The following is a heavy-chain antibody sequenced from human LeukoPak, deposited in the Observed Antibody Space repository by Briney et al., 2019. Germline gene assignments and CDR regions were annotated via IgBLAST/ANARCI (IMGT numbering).Heavy chain of an antibody. J-gene: IGHJ6*03. V-gene: IGHV3-21*01. CDR2: ISSSSSYI. CDR3: ARGDPLLDTAMVYYYYYYMDV. Sequence: PGGSLRLSCAASGFTFSSYSMNWVRQAPGKGLEWVSSISSSSSYIYYADSVKGRFTISRDNAKNSLYLQMNSLRAEDTAVYYCARGDPLLDTAMVYYYYYYMDVWGKGTTVTVSS. D-gene: IGHD5-18*01. CDR1: GFTFSSYS.